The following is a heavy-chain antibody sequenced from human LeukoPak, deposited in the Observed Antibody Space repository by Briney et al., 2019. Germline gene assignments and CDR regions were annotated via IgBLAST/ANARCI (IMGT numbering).Heavy chain of an antibody. J-gene: IGHJ4*02. Sequence: PGGSLRLSCVTSGFPFSNFGMHWVRQSPGKGLEWLAFTRYDGHKQYYADSVKGRLTVSRDDSGSTVFLHMNSLTSDDTAVYYCGKDGLLAIDYWGQGTLVTVSS. V-gene: IGHV3-30*02. CDR2: TRYDGHKQ. CDR1: GFPFSNFG. CDR3: GKDGLLAIDY.